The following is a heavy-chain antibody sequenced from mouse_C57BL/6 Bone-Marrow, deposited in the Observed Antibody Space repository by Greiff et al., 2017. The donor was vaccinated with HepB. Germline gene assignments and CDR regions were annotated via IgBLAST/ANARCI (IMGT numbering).Heavy chain of an antibody. D-gene: IGHD2-5*01. Sequence: EVQRVESVAELVRPGASVKLSCTASGFNIKNTYMHWVKQSPEQGLEWIGRIDPANGNTKYAPKFQGKATITADTSSNTAYLQLSSLTSEDTAIYYCATYYSNFAGFAYWGQGTLVTVSA. J-gene: IGHJ3*01. CDR2: IDPANGNT. V-gene: IGHV14-3*01. CDR1: GFNIKNTY. CDR3: ATYYSNFAGFAY.